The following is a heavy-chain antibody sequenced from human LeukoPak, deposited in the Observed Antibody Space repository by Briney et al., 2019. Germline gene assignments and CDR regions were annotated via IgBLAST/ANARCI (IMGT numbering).Heavy chain of an antibody. CDR2: MNPNSGNT. V-gene: IGHV1-8*01. CDR1: GYTFTSYD. D-gene: IGHD1-26*01. CDR3: ARASGWELILDAVDI. Sequence: ASVKVSCKASGYTFTSYDINWVRQATGQGLEWMGWMNPNSGNTGYAQKFQGRVTMTRNTSISTAYMELSSLRSEDTAVYYCARASGWELILDAVDICGQGTTVTVSS. J-gene: IGHJ3*02.